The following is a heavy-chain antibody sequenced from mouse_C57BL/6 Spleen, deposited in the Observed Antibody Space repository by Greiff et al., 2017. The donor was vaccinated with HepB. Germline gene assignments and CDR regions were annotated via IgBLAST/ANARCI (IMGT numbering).Heavy chain of an antibody. D-gene: IGHD2-4*01. CDR1: GYTFTSYT. J-gene: IGHJ2*01. CDR2: INPSSGYT. V-gene: IGHV1-4*01. CDR3: ARTHYDYDDFDY. Sequence: VQLQQSGAELARPGASVKMSCKASGYTFTSYTMHWVKQRPGQGLEWIGYINPSSGYTKYNQKFKDKATLTADKSSSTAYMQLSSLTSEDSAVYYWARTHYDYDDFDYRGQGTTLTVAS.